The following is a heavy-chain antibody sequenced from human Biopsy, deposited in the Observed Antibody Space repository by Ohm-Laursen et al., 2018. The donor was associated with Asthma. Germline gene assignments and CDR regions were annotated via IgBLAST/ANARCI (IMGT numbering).Heavy chain of an antibody. J-gene: IGHJ4*02. CDR2: ITFDGSTQ. D-gene: IGHD3-9*01. CDR3: SRDTLGYYFDI. V-gene: IGHV3-30-3*01. Sequence: SLRLSCSASGRHFGSYNMHWARQAPGKGPEWVAVITFDGSTQHYGDSVKGRFTISRDNSKNMLFLQMNSLRAEDTAVYYCSRDTLGYYFDIWGQGTQVTVSS. CDR1: GRHFGSYN.